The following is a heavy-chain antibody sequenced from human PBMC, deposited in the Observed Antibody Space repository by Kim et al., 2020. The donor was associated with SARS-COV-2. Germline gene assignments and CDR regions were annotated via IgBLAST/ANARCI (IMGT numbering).Heavy chain of an antibody. J-gene: IGHJ6*02. D-gene: IGHD3-9*01. CDR3: ARGTYYDILNDGMDV. CDR2: IYYSGST. Sequence: SETLSLTCTVSGGSISSYYWSWIRQPPGKGLEWIGYIYYSGSTNYNPSLKSRVTISVDTSKNQFSLKLSSVTAADTAVYYCARGTYYDILNDGMDVWGQGTTVTVSS. CDR1: GGSISSYY. V-gene: IGHV4-59*01.